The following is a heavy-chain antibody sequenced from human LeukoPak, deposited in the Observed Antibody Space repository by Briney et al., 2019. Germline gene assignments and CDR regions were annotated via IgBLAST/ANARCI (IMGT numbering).Heavy chain of an antibody. Sequence: SETLSLTCAVYGGSFSGYYWSWIRQPPGKGLEWIGEINHSGSTNYNPSLKSRVTISVDTSKNQFSLKLSSVTAADTAVCYCARGRSVPAAARKYYYYYMDVWGKGTTVTVSS. CDR3: ARGRSVPAAARKYYYYYMDV. CDR1: GGSFSGYY. D-gene: IGHD2-2*01. V-gene: IGHV4-34*01. J-gene: IGHJ6*03. CDR2: INHSGST.